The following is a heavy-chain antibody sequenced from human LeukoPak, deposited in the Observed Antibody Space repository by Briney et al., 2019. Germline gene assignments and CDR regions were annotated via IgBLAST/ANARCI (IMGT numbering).Heavy chain of an antibody. CDR1: GRSFSGYY. CDR3: ARDPPQESDEVWFGELFSSGMDV. D-gene: IGHD3-10*01. J-gene: IGHJ6*03. CDR2: LHHSGSN. Sequence: SDTLSLTCAVYGRSFSGYYWSWIRKPPGKGLDWIRELHHSGSNNYNPSLKSKVTISVHTSKNQFSLNLSSVTNADTAAYYCARDPPQESDEVWFGELFSSGMDVWGKGTTVTVSS. V-gene: IGHV4-34*01.